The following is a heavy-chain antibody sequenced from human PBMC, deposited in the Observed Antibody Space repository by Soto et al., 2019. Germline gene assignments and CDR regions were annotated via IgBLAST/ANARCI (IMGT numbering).Heavy chain of an antibody. Sequence: EMQLVESGGGLVQPGRSLRLSCAASGFTFDDYVMHWVRLGPGKGLEWVSSITWNSGTIDYADSVKGRFTISRDNAKSSLYLQLNSLRTEDTAFYYCAKDRGWGGAPGTLWDFDLWGRGTLVTVSS. V-gene: IGHV3-9*01. CDR3: AKDRGWGGAPGTLWDFDL. CDR2: ITWNSGTI. D-gene: IGHD6-13*01. J-gene: IGHJ2*01. CDR1: GFTFDDYV.